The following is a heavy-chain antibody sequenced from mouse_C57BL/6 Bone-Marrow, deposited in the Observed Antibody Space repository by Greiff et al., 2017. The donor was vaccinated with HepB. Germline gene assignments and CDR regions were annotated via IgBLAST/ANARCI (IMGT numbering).Heavy chain of an antibody. V-gene: IGHV1-78*01. CDR3: AGLYYYGSSYGAMDY. D-gene: IGHD1-1*01. CDR1: GYTFTDHT. Sequence: VQLQQSDAELVKPGASVKISCKVSGYTFTDHTIHWMKQRPEQGLEWIGYIYPRDGSTKYNEKFKGKATLTADKSSSTAYMQLNSLTSEDSAVYFCAGLYYYGSSYGAMDYWGQGTSVTVSS. CDR2: IYPRDGST. J-gene: IGHJ4*01.